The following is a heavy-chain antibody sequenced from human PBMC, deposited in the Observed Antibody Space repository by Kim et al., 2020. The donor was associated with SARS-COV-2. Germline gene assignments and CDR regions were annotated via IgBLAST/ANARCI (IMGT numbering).Heavy chain of an antibody. CDR2: ISYDGSNK. CDR3: ARDFLTFRFGEYYFDY. D-gene: IGHD3-10*01. J-gene: IGHJ4*02. Sequence: GGSLRLSCAASGFTFSSYGMHWVRQAPGKGLEWVAVISYDGSNKYYADSVKGRFTISRDNSKNTLYLQMNSLRAEDTAVYYCARDFLTFRFGEYYFDYWGQGTLVTVSS. V-gene: IGHV3-33*05. CDR1: GFTFSSYG.